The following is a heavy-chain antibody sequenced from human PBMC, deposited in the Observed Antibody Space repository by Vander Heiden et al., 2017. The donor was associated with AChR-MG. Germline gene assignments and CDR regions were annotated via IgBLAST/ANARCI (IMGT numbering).Heavy chain of an antibody. CDR2: INHSGST. J-gene: IGHJ3*02. CDR1: GGSFSGYY. D-gene: IGHD5-12*01. CDR3: ARDGYNSDDAFDI. Sequence: QVQLQPWGAGLLKPSETLSLTCAVYGGSFSGYYWSWIRQPPGKGLEWIGEINHSGSTNYNPSLKSRVTISVDTSKNQFSLKLSSVTAADTAVYYCARDGYNSDDAFDIWGQGTMVTVSS. V-gene: IGHV4-34*01.